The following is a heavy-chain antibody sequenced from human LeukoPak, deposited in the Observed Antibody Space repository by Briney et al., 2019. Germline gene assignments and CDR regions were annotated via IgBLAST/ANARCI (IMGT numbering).Heavy chain of an antibody. J-gene: IGHJ4*02. CDR3: SRSRDTNGYFDY. CDR2: ISPNSGAT. CDR1: GYTFTGYY. D-gene: IGHD2-8*01. Sequence: ASVKLSCKASGYTFTGYYMHWVRQAPGQGLEWMGWISPNSGATNYAQKFQGGVTMTRDTSTSTAYMELSRLRSDDAAVYFCSRSRDTNGYFDYWGQGTLVTVSS. V-gene: IGHV1-2*02.